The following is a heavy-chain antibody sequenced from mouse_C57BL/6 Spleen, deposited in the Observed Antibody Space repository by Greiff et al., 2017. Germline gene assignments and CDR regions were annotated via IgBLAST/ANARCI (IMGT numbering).Heavy chain of an antibody. D-gene: IGHD1-1*01. CDR1: GFTFSSYA. J-gene: IGHJ3*01. CDR2: ISDGGSYT. CDR3: ARDDDYGSSWAY. Sequence: EVQLQESGGGLVKPGGSLKLSCAASGFTFSSYAMSWVRQTPEKRLEWVATISDGGSYTYYPDNVKGRFTISRDNAKNNLYLQMSHLKSEDTAMYYCARDDDYGSSWAYWGQGTLVTVSA. V-gene: IGHV5-4*01.